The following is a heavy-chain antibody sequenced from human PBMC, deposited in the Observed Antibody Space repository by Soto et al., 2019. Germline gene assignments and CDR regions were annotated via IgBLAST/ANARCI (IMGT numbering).Heavy chain of an antibody. J-gene: IGHJ4*02. CDR3: ARFPITTMVAALSAY. CDR1: GFSFSTYN. D-gene: IGHD3-10*01. Sequence: EVQLVESGGGLVQPGGSLRLSCAASGFSFSTYNMNWVRQAPGKGLEWVSCISSSSSTIYYAESVKGRFTISRDNAKNSLYLQMNHLRDAHTAVYFCARFPITTMVAALSAYWGQGTLVTVSS. CDR2: ISSSSSTI. V-gene: IGHV3-48*02.